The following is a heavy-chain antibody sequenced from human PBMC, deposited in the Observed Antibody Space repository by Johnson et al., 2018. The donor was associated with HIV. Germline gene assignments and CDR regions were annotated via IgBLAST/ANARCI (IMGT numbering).Heavy chain of an antibody. CDR3: ARELGSGWGETADAFDI. D-gene: IGHD6-19*01. CDR1: GFHFSRFV. CDR2: ITIAGDDT. V-gene: IGHV3-23*01. J-gene: IGHJ3*02. Sequence: QPGGSLSLSCAGSGFHFSRFVMTWVRQAPGKGLEWVSAITIAGDDTNYADSVKGRCTISRDTSKNTLYLQINSLRAEETAVYYCARELGSGWGETADAFDIWGQGTMVTVSS.